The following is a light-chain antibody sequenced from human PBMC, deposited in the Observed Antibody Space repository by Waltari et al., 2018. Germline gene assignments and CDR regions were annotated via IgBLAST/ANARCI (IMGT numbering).Light chain of an antibody. CDR2: KAS. J-gene: IGKJ1*01. V-gene: IGKV1-5*03. CDR3: QQYDTYGT. CDR1: QSINSW. Sequence: DIQMTQSPSTLSASVGDRVTITCRASQSINSWLAWYQQKPGKAPKLLIYKASSLESGVPSRFSGSGSGTEFTLTISSLQPDDFATCYCQQYDTYGTFGQGTKVDIK.